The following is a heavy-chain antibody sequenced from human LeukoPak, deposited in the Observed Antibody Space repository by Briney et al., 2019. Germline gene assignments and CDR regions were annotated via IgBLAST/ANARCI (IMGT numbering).Heavy chain of an antibody. CDR3: ARLYSSSWFDY. Sequence: PGGSLRLSCAASGFTVSSNYMSWVRQAPGKGLEWVSAIYSGGSTYYADSVKGRFTISRDNSKNTLYLQMNSLRAEDTAVYYCARLYSSSWFDYWGQGTLVTVSS. J-gene: IGHJ4*02. CDR1: GFTVSSNY. D-gene: IGHD6-13*01. V-gene: IGHV3-66*04. CDR2: IYSGGST.